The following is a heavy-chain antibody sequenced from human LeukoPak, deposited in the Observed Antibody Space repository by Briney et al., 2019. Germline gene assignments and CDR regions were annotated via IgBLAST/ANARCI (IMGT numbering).Heavy chain of an antibody. CDR2: INHSGST. CDR3: ARIYSSGCIDY. Sequence: PSETLSLTCAVYGGSFSGYYWSWIRQPPGKGLEWIGEINHSGSTNYNPSLKSRVTISVDTSKNQFSLKLSSVTAADTAVYYCARIYSSGCIDYWGQGTLVTVSS. CDR1: GGSFSGYY. J-gene: IGHJ4*02. V-gene: IGHV4-34*01. D-gene: IGHD6-19*01.